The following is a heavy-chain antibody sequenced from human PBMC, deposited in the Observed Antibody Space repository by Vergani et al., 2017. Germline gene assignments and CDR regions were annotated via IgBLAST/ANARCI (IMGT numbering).Heavy chain of an antibody. CDR1: GFTFSSYS. Sequence: EVQLVESGGGLVKPGGSLRLSCAASGFTFSSYSMNWVRQAPGKGLEWVSSISSSSSYIYYADSVKGRFTISRDNAKNPLYLQMNSLRAEDTAVYYCATKSCGTPGCQIGYFREWGQGTLVTVSS. V-gene: IGHV3-21*01. CDR3: ATKSCGTPGCQIGYFRE. J-gene: IGHJ1*01. CDR2: ISSSSSYI. D-gene: IGHD1-1*01.